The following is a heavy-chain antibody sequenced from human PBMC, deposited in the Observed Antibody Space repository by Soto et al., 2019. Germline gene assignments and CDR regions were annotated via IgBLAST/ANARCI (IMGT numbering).Heavy chain of an antibody. CDR1: GFGVSNNF. D-gene: IGHD5-12*01. V-gene: IGHV3-53*01. Sequence: GGSLRLSCAASGFGVSNNFLTWVRQAPGKGLEWVSIIYTGGTTYYTDSVKGRFTISRDNSKNTLYLQMSSLRVEDTAIYYCAREGGGHGGFFDLWGQGTLVTVSS. J-gene: IGHJ4*02. CDR2: IYTGGTT. CDR3: AREGGGHGGFFDL.